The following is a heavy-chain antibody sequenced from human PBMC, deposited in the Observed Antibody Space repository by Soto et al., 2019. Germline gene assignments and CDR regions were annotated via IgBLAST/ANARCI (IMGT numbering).Heavy chain of an antibody. CDR1: GFSFSSYS. CDR3: ARDQSRSSGWYNY. D-gene: IGHD6-19*01. Sequence: EVQLVESGGGLVKPGGSLRLSCAASGFSFSSYSMHWVRQAPGKGLEWVSSISSSSSYIYYADSVKGRFTISRDNAKNSLYLQMNSLRAEDTAVYYCARDQSRSSGWYNYWGQGTLVTVSS. V-gene: IGHV3-21*01. J-gene: IGHJ4*02. CDR2: ISSSSSYI.